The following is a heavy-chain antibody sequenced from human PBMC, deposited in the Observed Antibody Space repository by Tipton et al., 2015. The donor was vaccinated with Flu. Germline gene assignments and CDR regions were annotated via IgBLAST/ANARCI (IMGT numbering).Heavy chain of an antibody. CDR3: AREGGSSGHAGYFDT. V-gene: IGHV3-30*01. CDR2: MSLDGSGR. Sequence: LSYHILHWVRQAPGKGLEWVAGMSLDGSGRHYGDSVKDRFTISRDNSKNTFYLQLNSLTSEDTAVYYCAREGGSSGHAGYFDTWGQGTLVTVSS. J-gene: IGHJ4*02. CDR1: LSYHI. D-gene: IGHD5-12*01.